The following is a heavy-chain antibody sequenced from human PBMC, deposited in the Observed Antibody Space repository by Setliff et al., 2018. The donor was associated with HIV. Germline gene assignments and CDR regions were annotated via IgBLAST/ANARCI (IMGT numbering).Heavy chain of an antibody. V-gene: IGHV4-34*01. D-gene: IGHD3-10*01. Sequence: SETLSLPCAVYGQSISGYYWSWIRQTPGKGLEWIGEINHGGDTNYNPSLKSRVTISVGSSYNHFSLKLSSVTAADTGVYYCASRRGIEFYFDIWGQGTPVTVSS. J-gene: IGHJ4*02. CDR1: GQSISGYY. CDR2: INHGGDT. CDR3: ASRRGIEFYFDI.